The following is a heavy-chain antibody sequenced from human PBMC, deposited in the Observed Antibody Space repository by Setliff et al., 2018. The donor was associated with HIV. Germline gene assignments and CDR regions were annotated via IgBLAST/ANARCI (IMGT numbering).Heavy chain of an antibody. CDR1: GGVFTNYA. Sequence: SVKVSCKASGGVFTNYAINWVRQAPGQGLEWMGGIVPLFGTTNYAQNFQGRLTITTDQIMTTAYMELTSLRSEDTAVYYCASGSGYCTKGDCYIGVHRTPDKYYFDSWGQGTLVTVSS. CDR2: IVPLFGTT. D-gene: IGHD2-8*01. CDR3: ASGSGYCTKGDCYIGVHRTPDKYYFDS. J-gene: IGHJ4*02. V-gene: IGHV1-69*05.